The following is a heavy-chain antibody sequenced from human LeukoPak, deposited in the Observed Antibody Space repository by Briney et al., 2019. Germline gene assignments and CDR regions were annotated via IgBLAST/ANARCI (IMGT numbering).Heavy chain of an antibody. CDR2: ISNDGDNK. Sequence: PGGSLRLSCAASGFTFSACGMQWVRQAPGKGLEWVAVISNDGDNKYYANSVKGRFTISRDSSKSTLFLQMNSLRPEDTAVYSCAKDLTTLFLASDVWGLGTMVTVSS. D-gene: IGHD4-11*01. V-gene: IGHV3-30*18. CDR3: AKDLTTLFLASDV. J-gene: IGHJ3*01. CDR1: GFTFSACG.